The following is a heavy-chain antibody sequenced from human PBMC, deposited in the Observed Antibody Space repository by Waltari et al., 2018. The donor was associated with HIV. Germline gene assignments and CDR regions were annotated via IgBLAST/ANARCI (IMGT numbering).Heavy chain of an antibody. CDR3: ASPSIRAGMDV. Sequence: EVQLVESGGGLVQPGGSLRLSCAASGFTFSNFWMSWVRQAPGKGVELLANIKQDGSEKYYVDSVKGRFTISRDNAKNSLYLQMNSLRAEDTAVYYCASPSIRAGMDVWGQGTTVTVSS. D-gene: IGHD2-2*02. CDR1: GFTFSNFW. CDR2: IKQDGSEK. V-gene: IGHV3-7*01. J-gene: IGHJ6*02.